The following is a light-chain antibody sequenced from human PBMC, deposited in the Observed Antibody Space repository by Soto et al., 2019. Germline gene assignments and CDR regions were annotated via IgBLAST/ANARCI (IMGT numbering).Light chain of an antibody. CDR2: DVS. CDR1: SSDVGGYNY. Sequence: QSALTQPRSVSGSPGQSVTISCTGTSSDVGGYNYVSWYQQHPGKAPKLMIYDVSKRPSGVPDRFSGSKSGNTASLTISELQAEDEADYYCCSYAGSYGYVFGTGTKVTVL. V-gene: IGLV2-11*01. J-gene: IGLJ1*01. CDR3: CSYAGSYGYV.